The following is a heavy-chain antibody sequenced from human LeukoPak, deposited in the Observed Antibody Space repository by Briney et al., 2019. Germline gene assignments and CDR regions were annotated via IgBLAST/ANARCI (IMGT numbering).Heavy chain of an antibody. J-gene: IGHJ4*02. CDR3: ARWDYDILTGYSYYFDY. CDR1: GYSFTSYW. CDR2: IYPGDSDT. Sequence: GESLKISCKGSGYSFTSYWIGWVRQMPGKGLEWMGIIYPGDSDTRYSPSFQGQVTISADKSTSTAYLQWSSLKASDTAMYYCARWDYDILTGYSYYFDYWGQGTLVTVSS. D-gene: IGHD3-9*01. V-gene: IGHV5-51*01.